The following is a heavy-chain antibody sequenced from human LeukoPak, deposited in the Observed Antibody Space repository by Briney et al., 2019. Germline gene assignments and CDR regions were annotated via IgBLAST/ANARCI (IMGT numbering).Heavy chain of an antibody. CDR2: IYAGDSDN. CDR3: ALGARDDAFDI. V-gene: IGHV5-51*01. Sequence: GESLKISCKGSGYSFTSYWIGWVRQMPGKGLEWMGIIYAGDSDNRYSPSFQGQVTISANKSISTAYLQWSSLKASDTAMYYCALGARDDAFDIWGQGTMVTVSS. D-gene: IGHD4/OR15-4a*01. J-gene: IGHJ3*02. CDR1: GYSFTSYW.